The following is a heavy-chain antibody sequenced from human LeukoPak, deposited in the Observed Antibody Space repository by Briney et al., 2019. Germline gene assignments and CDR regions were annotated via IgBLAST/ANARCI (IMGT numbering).Heavy chain of an antibody. D-gene: IGHD6-19*01. CDR1: GGTFSSYA. CDR2: IIPIFGTA. V-gene: IGHV1-69*05. J-gene: IGHJ4*02. CDR3: ARDHHWTEIAVAGTYLDY. Sequence: SVKVSXKASGGTFSSYAISWVRQAPGQGLEWMGRIIPIFGTANYAQKFQGRVTITTDESTSTAYMELSSLRSEDTAVYYCARDHHWTEIAVAGTYLDYWGQGTLVTVSS.